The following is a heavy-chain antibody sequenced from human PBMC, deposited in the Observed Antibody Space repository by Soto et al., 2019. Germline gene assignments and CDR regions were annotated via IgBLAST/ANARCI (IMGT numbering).Heavy chain of an antibody. CDR2: VYYSAST. CDR3: ATGRVLYGSEY. D-gene: IGHD3-10*01. J-gene: IGHJ4*02. Sequence: FETHCLPSTVVEGPIGDFFWGWILNKPRKGLEWIGYVYYSASTNYKPSLNYNPSLKSRVTISLDTSKNQYSLRLSSVTTADTALYYCATGRVLYGSEYWGQGTLVTVS. V-gene: IGHV4-59*01. CDR1: EGPIGDFF.